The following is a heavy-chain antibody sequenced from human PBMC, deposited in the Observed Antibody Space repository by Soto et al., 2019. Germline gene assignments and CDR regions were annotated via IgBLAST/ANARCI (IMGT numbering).Heavy chain of an antibody. D-gene: IGHD2-8*01. V-gene: IGHV4-59*01. Sequence: SETLSLTCTVSGGSISSYYWSWIRQPPGKGLEWIGYIHYSGSTNYNPSLKSRVTISVDTSKNQFSLKLSSVTAADTAVYYCARAADCTNGVCYEEGYGMDVWGQGTTVTVSS. CDR1: GGSISSYY. CDR2: IHYSGST. CDR3: ARAADCTNGVCYEEGYGMDV. J-gene: IGHJ6*02.